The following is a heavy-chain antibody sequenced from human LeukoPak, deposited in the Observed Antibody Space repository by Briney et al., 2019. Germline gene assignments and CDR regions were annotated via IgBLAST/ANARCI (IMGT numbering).Heavy chain of an antibody. V-gene: IGHV3-23*01. CDR2: ITGSGGRT. Sequence: GGSLRLSCAASGFTFDDYGMSWVRQAPGKGLEWVSAITGSGGRTYYADSVKGRFTISRDNSKNTLYLQMNSLRAEDTAVYYCAKDYDRITYYDILTGYYRGDAFDIWGQGTMVTVSS. CDR3: AKDYDRITYYDILTGYYRGDAFDI. D-gene: IGHD3-9*01. CDR1: GFTFDDYG. J-gene: IGHJ3*02.